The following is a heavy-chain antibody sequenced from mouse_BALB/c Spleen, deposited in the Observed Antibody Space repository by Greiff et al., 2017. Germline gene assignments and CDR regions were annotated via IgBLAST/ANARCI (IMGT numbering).Heavy chain of an antibody. CDR1: GYTFTSYW. CDR2: INPSTGYT. CDR3: ARYRYDSDYAMDY. J-gene: IGHJ4*01. Sequence: QVQLKQSGAELAKPGASVKMSCKASGYTFTSYWMHWVKQRPGQGLEWIGYINPSTGYTEYNQKFKDKATLTADKSSSTAYMQLSSLTSEDSAVYYCARYRYDSDYAMDYWGQGTSVTVSA. D-gene: IGHD2-14*01. V-gene: IGHV1-7*01.